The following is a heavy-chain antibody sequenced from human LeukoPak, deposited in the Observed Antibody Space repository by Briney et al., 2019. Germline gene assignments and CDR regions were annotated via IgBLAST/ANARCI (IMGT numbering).Heavy chain of an antibody. D-gene: IGHD3-9*01. CDR2: INWNGGST. CDR3: AKDFGIGLRFFDWNY. Sequence: PGGSLRLFCAASGFTFDDYGMSWVRQAPGKGLEWVSGINWNGGSTGYADSVKGRFTISRDNSKNTLYLQMNSLRAEDTAVYYCAKDFGIGLRFFDWNYWGQGTLVTVSS. V-gene: IGHV3-20*04. J-gene: IGHJ4*02. CDR1: GFTFDDYG.